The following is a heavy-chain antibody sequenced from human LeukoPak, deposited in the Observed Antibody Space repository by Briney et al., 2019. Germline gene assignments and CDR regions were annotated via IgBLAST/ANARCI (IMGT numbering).Heavy chain of an antibody. J-gene: IGHJ3*02. CDR2: ISSSSSYI. CDR3: ARDSGPLAFDI. Sequence: GGSLRLSCAASGFTLSDYYMSWIRQAPGKGLEWVSSISSSSSYIYYADSVKGRFTISRDNAKNSLYLQMNSLRAEDTAVYYCARDSGPLAFDIWGQGTMVTVSS. D-gene: IGHD3-10*01. CDR1: GFTLSDYY. V-gene: IGHV3-11*06.